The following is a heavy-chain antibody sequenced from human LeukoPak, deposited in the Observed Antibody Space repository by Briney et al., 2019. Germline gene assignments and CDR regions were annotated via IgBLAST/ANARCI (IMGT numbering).Heavy chain of an antibody. D-gene: IGHD3-10*01. CDR2: ISSSSSNI. CDR3: ASGSSARWYFDY. CDR1: GFTFSGYS. J-gene: IGHJ4*02. Sequence: GGSLRLSCAASGFTFSGYSMNWVRQAPGKGLEWVSSISSSSSNIYYADSVKGRLTISRDNAKNSLYLQMNSLGAEDTAVYYCASGSSARWYFDYWGQGTLVTVSS. V-gene: IGHV3-21*01.